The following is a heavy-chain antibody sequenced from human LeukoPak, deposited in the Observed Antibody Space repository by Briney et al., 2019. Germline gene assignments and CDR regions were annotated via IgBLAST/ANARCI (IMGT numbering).Heavy chain of an antibody. CDR1: GGSISSYY. D-gene: IGHD2-2*01. J-gene: IGHJ5*02. V-gene: IGHV4-59*01. Sequence: SETLSLTCTVSGGSISSYYWSWIRQPPGKGLEWIGYIYYSGSTNYNPSLKSRVTISVDTSKNQFSLKLSSVTAADTAVYYCARGGRYCSGTSCSPRWFDPWGQGTLVTVSS. CDR3: ARGGRYCSGTSCSPRWFDP. CDR2: IYYSGST.